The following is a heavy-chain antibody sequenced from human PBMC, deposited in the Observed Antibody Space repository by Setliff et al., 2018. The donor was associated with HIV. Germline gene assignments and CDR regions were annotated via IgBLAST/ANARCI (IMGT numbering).Heavy chain of an antibody. V-gene: IGHV1-69*13. J-gene: IGHJ4*02. CDR2: IVPVFGRT. Sequence: SVKVSCKASGGTLNSETLSWVRQAPGKGLEWMGGIVPVFGRTNYAQKFQGRVTITADESTNTVYMELSGLRSDDTAVYYCATLIHIPQPLDYWGQGTLVTVSS. CDR1: GGTLNSET. CDR3: ATLIHIPQPLDY.